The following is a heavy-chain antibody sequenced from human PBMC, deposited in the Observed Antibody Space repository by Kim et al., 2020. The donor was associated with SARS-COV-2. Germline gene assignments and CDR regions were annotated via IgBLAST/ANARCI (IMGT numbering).Heavy chain of an antibody. D-gene: IGHD6-13*01. Sequence: SKKFQGRVTSTRDTTAGTAYMELSSLRSEDTAVYYCARDVSSSWSGVDYWGQGTLVTVSS. CDR3: ARDVSSSWSGVDY. J-gene: IGHJ4*02. V-gene: IGHV1-3*01.